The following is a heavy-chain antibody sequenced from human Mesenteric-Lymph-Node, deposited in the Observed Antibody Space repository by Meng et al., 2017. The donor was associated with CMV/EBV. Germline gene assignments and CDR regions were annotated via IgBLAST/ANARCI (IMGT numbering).Heavy chain of an antibody. V-gene: IGHV3-7*01. J-gene: IGHJ4*02. D-gene: IGHD6-13*01. Sequence: GGSLRLSCAASGFTFSSYWMSWVRQAPGKGLEWVANIKQDGSEKYYVDSVKGRFTISRDNAKNSLYLQMNSLRAEDTAVYYCARDESGIAAAGSFFDYWGQGTLVTVSS. CDR2: IKQDGSEK. CDR3: ARDESGIAAAGSFFDY. CDR1: GFTFSSYW.